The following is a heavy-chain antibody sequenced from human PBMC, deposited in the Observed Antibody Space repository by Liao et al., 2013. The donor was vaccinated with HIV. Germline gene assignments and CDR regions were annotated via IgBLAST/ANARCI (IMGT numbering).Heavy chain of an antibody. D-gene: IGHD1-26*01. J-gene: IGHJ6*03. CDR2: IYHSGST. CDR3: ARGPVVGWEVQYHYFYYYMDV. Sequence: QLQLQESGSGLVKPSQTLSLTCAVSGGSISSGGHSWTWIRQPPGKGLEWIGYIYHSGSTYYNPSLESRVTISVDKSKSQFSLKLSSVTAADTAVYYCARGPVVGWEVQYHYFYYYMDVWGKGTTVTVSS. CDR1: GGSISSGGHS. V-gene: IGHV4-30-2*01.